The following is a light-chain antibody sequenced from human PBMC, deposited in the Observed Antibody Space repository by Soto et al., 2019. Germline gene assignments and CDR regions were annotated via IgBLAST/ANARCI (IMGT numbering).Light chain of an antibody. Sequence: EIVLTQSPGTLSLSPGERATLSCRASQSVSSSYLAWYQQKPGQAPRPLIYGASSRATGIPDRFSGSGSGTDFTFTISRLEPEASAVYYCLPYGSSPYTFGQGTKLEIK. J-gene: IGKJ2*01. V-gene: IGKV3-20*01. CDR1: QSVSSSY. CDR3: LPYGSSPYT. CDR2: GAS.